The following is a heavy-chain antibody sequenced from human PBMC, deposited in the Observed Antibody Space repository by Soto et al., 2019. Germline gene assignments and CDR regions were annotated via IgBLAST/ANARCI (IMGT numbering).Heavy chain of an antibody. CDR1: GGSISSSSYY. CDR3: ARVRGMLDY. V-gene: IGHV4-30-4*01. Sequence: PSETLSLTCTVSGGSISSSSYYWSWIRQPPGKGLEWIGYIYYSGSTYYNPSLESRVTISVDTSKNQFSLKLSSVTAADTAVYYCARVRGMLDYWGQGTLVTVSS. CDR2: IYYSGST. J-gene: IGHJ4*02.